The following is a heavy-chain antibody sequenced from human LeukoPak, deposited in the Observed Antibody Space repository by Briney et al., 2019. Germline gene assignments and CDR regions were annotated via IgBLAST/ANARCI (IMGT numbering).Heavy chain of an antibody. J-gene: IGHJ5*02. Sequence: GGSLRLSCAASGFTFSSYGMHWVRQAPGKGLEWVAFIRYDGSNKYYADSVKGRFTISRDNSKNTLYLQMNSLRAEDTAVFYCAKHLRNYYGLNWFDPWGQGTLVTVSS. V-gene: IGHV3-30*02. CDR2: IRYDGSNK. D-gene: IGHD3-10*01. CDR3: AKHLRNYYGLNWFDP. CDR1: GFTFSSYG.